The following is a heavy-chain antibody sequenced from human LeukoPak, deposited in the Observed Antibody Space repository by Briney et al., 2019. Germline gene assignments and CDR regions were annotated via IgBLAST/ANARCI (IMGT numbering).Heavy chain of an antibody. CDR3: SREYFDWSRNYYYGMDV. D-gene: IGHD3-9*01. Sequence: GGSLRLSCAASGFTFNNYGMHWVRQAPGKGLEWMALIWYDGSNKYYADSVKGRFTISRDNSNNTLYLQMNSLRAEDTAVYYCSREYFDWSRNYYYGMDVWGQGTTVTVSS. CDR2: IWYDGSNK. V-gene: IGHV3-33*01. J-gene: IGHJ6*02. CDR1: GFTFNNYG.